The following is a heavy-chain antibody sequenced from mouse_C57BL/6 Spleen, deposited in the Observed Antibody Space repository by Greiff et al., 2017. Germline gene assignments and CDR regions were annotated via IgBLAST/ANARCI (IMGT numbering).Heavy chain of an antibody. D-gene: IGHD2-3*01. J-gene: IGHJ3*01. CDR3: ARHDGYPSWFAY. V-gene: IGHV1-52*01. Sequence: QVQLKQPGAELVRPGSSVKLSCKASGYTFTSYWMHWVKQRPIQGLEWIGNIDPSDRETHYNQKFKDKATLTVDKSSSTAYMQLSSLTSEDSAVYYCARHDGYPSWFAYWGQGTLVTVSA. CDR2: IDPSDRET. CDR1: GYTFTSYW.